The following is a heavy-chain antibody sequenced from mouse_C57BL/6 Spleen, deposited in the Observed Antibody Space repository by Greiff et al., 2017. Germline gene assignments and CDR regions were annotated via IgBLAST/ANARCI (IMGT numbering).Heavy chain of an antibody. D-gene: IGHD1-1*01. CDR3: ARYYGSSLYYAMDD. Sequence: ESGPGLVKPSQSLSLTCSVTGYSITSGYYWNWIRQFPGNKLEWMGYISYDGSNNYNPSLKNRISITRDTSKNQFFLKLNSVTTEDTATYYCARYYGSSLYYAMDDWGQGTSVTVSS. J-gene: IGHJ4*01. V-gene: IGHV3-6*01. CDR2: ISYDGSN. CDR1: GYSITSGYY.